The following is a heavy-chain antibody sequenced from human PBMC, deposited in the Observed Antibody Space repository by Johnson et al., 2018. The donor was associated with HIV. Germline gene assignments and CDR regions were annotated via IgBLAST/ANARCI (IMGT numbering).Heavy chain of an antibody. CDR1: GFTFSDYA. CDR3: ARHFRGGDRGAFDI. CDR2: ISYDGSNK. J-gene: IGHJ3*02. Sequence: QVQLVESGGGLVQPGGSLRLSCAASGFTFSDYAMHWVRQAPGKGLEWVAVISYDGSNKYYAVSVTGRFSISRDNSTNTLYLQMNSLTAEDTAVYYCARHFRGGDRGAFDIWGQGTMVTVSS. D-gene: IGHD3-10*01. V-gene: IGHV3-30*04.